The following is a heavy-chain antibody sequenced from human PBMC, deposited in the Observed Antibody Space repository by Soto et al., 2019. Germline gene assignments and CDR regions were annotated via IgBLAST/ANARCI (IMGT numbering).Heavy chain of an antibody. CDR1: GYTFTGYY. J-gene: IGHJ6*02. CDR2: INPNSGGT. D-gene: IGHD2-2*01. Sequence: ASVKVSCKASGYTFTGYYMHWVRQAPGQGLEWMGWINPNSGGTSYAQKFKGWVTMTRDTSISTAYMELSRLRSDDTAVYYCARTNERVVPAAHNYYYYGMDVWGQGTTVTVSS. V-gene: IGHV1-2*04. CDR3: ARTNERVVPAAHNYYYYGMDV.